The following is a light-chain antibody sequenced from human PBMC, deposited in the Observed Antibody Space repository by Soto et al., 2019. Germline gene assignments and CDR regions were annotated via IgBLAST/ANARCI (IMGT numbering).Light chain of an antibody. Sequence: QSALTQPPSASGSPGQSVTISCTGTSSDVGGYTYVSWYQQHPGKAPKLMIYEVSKRPSGVPERFSGSKSGNTASLTVSGLQAEDETDYYCSSYAGNTNVVFGGGTKLTVL. CDR2: EVS. V-gene: IGLV2-8*01. CDR1: SSDVGGYTY. J-gene: IGLJ2*01. CDR3: SSYAGNTNVV.